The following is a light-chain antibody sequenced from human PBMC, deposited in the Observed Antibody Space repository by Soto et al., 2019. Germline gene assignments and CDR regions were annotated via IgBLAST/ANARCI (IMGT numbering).Light chain of an antibody. CDR1: QSVNSN. V-gene: IGKV3-15*01. CDR3: QQYNNWPPEYT. Sequence: EIVMTQSPATLSVSPGERATLSCRASQSVNSNLAWYQQKPGQAPRLLIYDTSTRATGLPARFSGSGSGTEFTPTISSLQSEDFAVYYCQQYNNWPPEYTFGQGTKLEIK. CDR2: DTS. J-gene: IGKJ2*01.